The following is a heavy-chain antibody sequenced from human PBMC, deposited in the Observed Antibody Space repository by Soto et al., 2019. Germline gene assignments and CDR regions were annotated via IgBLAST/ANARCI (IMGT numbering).Heavy chain of an antibody. CDR3: ARDPSSFLGRVYGMDV. V-gene: IGHV1-2*02. CDR2: VNLNTGGI. Sequence: QVQHVQSGAEVKKPGDSVKVSCKASGYSFTGHYMHWVRRAPGQGLEWMGWVNLNTGGIDYAQEFQGRVTMTTATSIRTVYLEVTRLKFDDTAIYYCARDPSSFLGRVYGMDVWGQGTAVTVSS. J-gene: IGHJ6*02. CDR1: GYSFTGHY.